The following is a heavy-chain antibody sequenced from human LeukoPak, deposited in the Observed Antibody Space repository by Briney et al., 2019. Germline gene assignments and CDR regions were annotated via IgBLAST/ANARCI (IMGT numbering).Heavy chain of an antibody. V-gene: IGHV1-2*02. D-gene: IGHD5-12*01. CDR3: ARARMATIPTGY. CDR2: INPNSGVT. Sequence: ASVKVSCKASGYTFSDYYLHWVRQAPGQGLEWMGWINPNSGVTNYAQKFQGRVTMTRDTSISTAYMEVSRLRSDDTAVYYCARARMATIPTGYWGQGTLVTVSS. J-gene: IGHJ4*02. CDR1: GYTFSDYY.